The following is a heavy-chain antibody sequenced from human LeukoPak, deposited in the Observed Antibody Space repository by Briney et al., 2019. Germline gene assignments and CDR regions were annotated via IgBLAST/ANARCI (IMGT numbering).Heavy chain of an antibody. V-gene: IGHV4-39*01. CDR3: AGDYGSGRLGDYFDY. D-gene: IGHD3-10*01. CDR2: IYYSGST. CDR1: GGSISSSSYY. Sequence: PSETLSLTCTVSGGSISSSSYYWGWIRQPPGKGLEWIGSIYYSGSTYYNPSLKSRVTISVDTSKNQFSLKLSSVTAADTAVYYCAGDYGSGRLGDYFDYWGQGTLVTVSS. J-gene: IGHJ4*02.